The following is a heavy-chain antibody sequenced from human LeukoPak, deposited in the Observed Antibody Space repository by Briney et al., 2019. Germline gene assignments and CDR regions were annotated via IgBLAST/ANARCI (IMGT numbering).Heavy chain of an antibody. CDR3: AKMGWEIVGPLDY. V-gene: IGHV3-23*01. CDR2: ISGSGGST. CDR1: GFTFSSYA. D-gene: IGHD1-26*01. Sequence: GGSLRLSCAASGFTFSSYAMSWVRQAPGKGLEWVSAISGSGGSTYYADSVKGRFTISRDNSKNMLYLQMNSLRAEDTAVYYCAKMGWEIVGPLDYWGQGTLVTVSS. J-gene: IGHJ4*02.